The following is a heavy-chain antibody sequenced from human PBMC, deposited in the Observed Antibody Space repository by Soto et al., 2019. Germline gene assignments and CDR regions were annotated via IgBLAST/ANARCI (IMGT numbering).Heavy chain of an antibody. CDR1: GFIFSSYS. V-gene: IGHV3-30-3*01. D-gene: IGHD2-8*02. J-gene: IGHJ4*02. CDR3: ARGTPHTGNFYFDY. Sequence: GGSLRLSCAASGFIFSSYSMHWVRQAPGKGLEWVALISFNTNDKYYADSVKGRFTISRVNSKNTLYLQMNSLRGEDTAVYYCARGTPHTGNFYFDYWGQGTLVTVSS. CDR2: ISFNTNDK.